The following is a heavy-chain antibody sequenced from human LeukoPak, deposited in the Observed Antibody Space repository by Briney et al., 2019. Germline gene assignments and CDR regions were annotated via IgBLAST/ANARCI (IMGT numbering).Heavy chain of an antibody. CDR1: GGSFSGYY. J-gene: IGHJ4*02. CDR3: ARGPNVWGSYRYSF. V-gene: IGHV4-34*01. Sequence: SETLSLTCAVYGGSFSGYYWSWIRQPPGKGLEWIGEINHSGSTNYNPSLKSRVTISVDTSKNQFSLKLSSATAADTAVYYCARGPNVWGSYRYSFWGQGTLVTVSS. CDR2: INHSGST. D-gene: IGHD3-16*02.